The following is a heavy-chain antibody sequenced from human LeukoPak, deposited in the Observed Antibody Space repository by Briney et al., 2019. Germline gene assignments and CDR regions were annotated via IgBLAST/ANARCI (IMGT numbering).Heavy chain of an antibody. Sequence: SETLSLTCAVSGGSISSSDWWSWVRQPPGKGLEWIGEIYHSGSTNYNPSLKSRVTISVDKSKNQFSLKLGSVTAADTAVYYCARDRSSGSGFFEYWGQGTLVTVSS. CDR2: IYHSGST. V-gene: IGHV4-4*02. D-gene: IGHD3-10*01. J-gene: IGHJ4*02. CDR1: GGSISSSDW. CDR3: ARDRSSGSGFFEY.